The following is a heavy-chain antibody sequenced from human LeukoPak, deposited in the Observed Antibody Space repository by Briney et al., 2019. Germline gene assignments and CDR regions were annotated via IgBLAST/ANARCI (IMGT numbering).Heavy chain of an antibody. CDR3: ARGILPFDY. Sequence: SETLSLTCTVSGGSISSSNYNWGWIRQPPGKGLEWIGNIYYSGSTYYNPSLKSRVTISLDTSKNQFSLKLSSVTAADTAVYYCARGILPFDYWGQGTLVTVSS. J-gene: IGHJ4*02. D-gene: IGHD2-21*01. V-gene: IGHV4-39*07. CDR2: IYYSGST. CDR1: GGSISSSNYN.